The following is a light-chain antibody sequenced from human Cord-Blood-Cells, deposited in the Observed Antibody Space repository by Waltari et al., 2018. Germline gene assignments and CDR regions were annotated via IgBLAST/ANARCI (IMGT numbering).Light chain of an antibody. J-gene: IGLJ3*02. V-gene: IGLV2-14*03. Sequence: QSALTQPASVSGSPGQSITISCTGTSSDVGGYNYVPWYQQHPGKATKLRIYDVSNRPSGVSNRFSGSKSRNTAALTISGIQAEDDADYYCSSYTSSSTLVFGGGTKLTVL. CDR3: SSYTSSSTLV. CDR1: SSDVGGYNY. CDR2: DVS.